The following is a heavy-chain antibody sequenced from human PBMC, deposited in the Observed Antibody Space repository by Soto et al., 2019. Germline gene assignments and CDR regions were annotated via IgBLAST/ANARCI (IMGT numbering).Heavy chain of an antibody. D-gene: IGHD2-21*01. J-gene: IGHJ4*02. CDR3: AKEKPIVALGGYFDY. CDR1: GFTFSSYG. V-gene: IGHV3-30*18. CDR2: ISYDGSNK. Sequence: GSLRLSCAASGFTFSSYGMHWVRQAPGKGLEWVAVISYDGSNKYYADSVKGRFTISRDNSKNTLYLQMNSLRAEDTAVYYCAKEKPIVALGGYFDYWGQGTLVTVSS.